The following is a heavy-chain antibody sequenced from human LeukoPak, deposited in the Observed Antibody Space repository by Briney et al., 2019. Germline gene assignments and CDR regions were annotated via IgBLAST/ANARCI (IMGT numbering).Heavy chain of an antibody. D-gene: IGHD1-1*01. V-gene: IGHV4-59*01. CDR1: GGSICNYY. J-gene: IGHJ4*02. CDR3: ARDLGTGIDY. CDR2: IYYSGST. Sequence: SETLSLTCTVSGGSICNYYWSWIRQSPGKGLEWIGYIYYSGSTNYNPSLKSRVTISVDTSKNQFSLKLSSVTAADTAVYYCARDLGTGIDYWGQGTLVTVSS.